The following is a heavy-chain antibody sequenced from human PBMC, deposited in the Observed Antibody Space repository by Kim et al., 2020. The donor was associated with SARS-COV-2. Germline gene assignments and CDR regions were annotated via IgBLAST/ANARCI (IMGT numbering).Heavy chain of an antibody. J-gene: IGHJ6*03. CDR2: IIPILGIA. CDR3: ARVRYSSSPYYYYYYMDV. D-gene: IGHD6-6*01. V-gene: IGHV1-69*04. CDR1: GGTFSSYA. Sequence: SVKVSCKASGGTFSSYAISRVRQAPGQGLEWMGRIIPILGIANYAQKFQGRVTITADKYTSTADMELSSLRSEDTAVYYCARVRYSSSPYYYYYYMDVWGKGTTVTVSS.